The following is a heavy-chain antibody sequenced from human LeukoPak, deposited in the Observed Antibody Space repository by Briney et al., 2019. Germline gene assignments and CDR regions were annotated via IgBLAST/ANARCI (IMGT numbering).Heavy chain of an antibody. J-gene: IGHJ4*02. V-gene: IGHV3-7*01. CDR2: IKPDGSEQ. D-gene: IGHD4-17*01. CDR3: TGDRYGAFDY. Sequence: GGSLRLSCAASGFTFSRYWMNWVRQAPGKGLEWVANIKPDGSEQSYLDSVKGRFTISRDNAKNTLYLQMNSLRAEDTAVYFCTGDRYGAFDYWGQGSLVTVSS. CDR1: GFTFSRYW.